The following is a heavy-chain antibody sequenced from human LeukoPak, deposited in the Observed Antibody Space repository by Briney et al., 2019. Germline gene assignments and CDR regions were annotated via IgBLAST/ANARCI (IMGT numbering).Heavy chain of an antibody. V-gene: IGHV3-30-3*01. CDR2: ISYDGSNK. D-gene: IGHD6-19*01. J-gene: IGHJ6*02. CDR1: GFTFSSYA. Sequence: GRSLRLSCAASGFTFSSYAMHWVRQAPGKGLEWVAVISYDGSNKYYADSVKGRFTISRDNSKNTLYLQMNSLRAEDTAVYYCARVYEQWLSTNYGVDVWGQGTTVTVSS. CDR3: ARVYEQWLSTNYGVDV.